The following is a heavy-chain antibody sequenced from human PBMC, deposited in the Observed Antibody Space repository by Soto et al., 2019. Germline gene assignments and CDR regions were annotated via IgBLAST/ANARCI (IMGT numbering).Heavy chain of an antibody. V-gene: IGHV3-33*01. CDR1: GFTFSSYG. J-gene: IGHJ4*02. CDR2: IWYDGSNK. Sequence: QVQLVESGGGVVQPGRSLRLSCAASGFTFSSYGMHWVRQAPGKGLEWVAVIWYDGSNKYYADSVKGRFTISRDNSKNTLYLKMNSLRAEDTAVYYCARSSSSSLAQTDYWGQGTLVTVSS. CDR3: ARSSSSSLAQTDY. D-gene: IGHD6-13*01.